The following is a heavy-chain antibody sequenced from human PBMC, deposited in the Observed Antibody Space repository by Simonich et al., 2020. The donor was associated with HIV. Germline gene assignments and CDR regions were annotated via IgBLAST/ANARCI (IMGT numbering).Heavy chain of an antibody. CDR2: INHSGGT. V-gene: IGHV4-34*01. CDR1: GASFNAYY. J-gene: IGHJ6*03. CDR3: ARGIRAGDFYSQYYYYMDV. D-gene: IGHD2-21*02. Sequence: QVQLQQWGAGLLKPSETLSLTCAVYGASFNAYYWSWIRQSPGKGLEGIGEINHSGGTKYKPSLKSRLTIAADTAKNQFSLKLTSVTAADTAVYYCARGIRAGDFYSQYYYYMDVWGKGTTVIVSS.